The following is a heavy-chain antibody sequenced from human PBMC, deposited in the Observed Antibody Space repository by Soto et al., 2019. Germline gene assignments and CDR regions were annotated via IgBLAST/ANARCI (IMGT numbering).Heavy chain of an antibody. D-gene: IGHD2-2*01. J-gene: IGHJ4*02. CDR2: IYYSGST. Sequence: PSETLSLTCTVSGGSISSSSYYWGWIRQPPGKGLEWIGSIYYSGSTYYHPSLKSRVTISVDTSKNQFSLKLSSVTAADTAVYYCARYYCSSTSCYFAYWGQGTLVTVSS. CDR3: ARYYCSSTSCYFAY. V-gene: IGHV4-39*01. CDR1: GGSISSSSYY.